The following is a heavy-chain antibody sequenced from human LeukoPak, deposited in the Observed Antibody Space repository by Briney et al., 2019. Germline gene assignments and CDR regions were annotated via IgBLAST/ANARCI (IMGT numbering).Heavy chain of an antibody. J-gene: IGHJ4*02. D-gene: IGHD5-12*01. CDR2: ISGSGGST. CDR3: AKRRRGYDSFDY. CDR1: GFTFSSYA. Sequence: GGSLRLSCAASGFTFSSYAMSWVRQAPGKGLEWVSTISGSGGSTYYADSVKGRFTISRDNSKNTLYLQMNSLRAEDTAVYYCAKRRRGYDSFDYWGQGTLVTVSS. V-gene: IGHV3-23*01.